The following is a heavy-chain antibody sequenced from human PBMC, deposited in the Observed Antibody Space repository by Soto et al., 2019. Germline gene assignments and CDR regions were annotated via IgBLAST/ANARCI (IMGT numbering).Heavy chain of an antibody. D-gene: IGHD1-1*01. CDR1: GFTFSNYG. CDR2: ISYDGISK. V-gene: IGHV3-30*03. CDR3: ARWGNWKVDGY. J-gene: IGHJ4*02. Sequence: PGGSLRLSCAVSGFTFSNYGMHWVRQAPGKGLECVAVISYDGISKYSVDSVRGRFTISRDESKNTVYLQMNSLRTEDTAVYYCARWGNWKVDGYWGQGTLVTVSS.